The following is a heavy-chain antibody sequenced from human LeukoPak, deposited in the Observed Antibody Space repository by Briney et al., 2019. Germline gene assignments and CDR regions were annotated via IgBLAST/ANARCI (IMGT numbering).Heavy chain of an antibody. J-gene: IGHJ5*02. V-gene: IGHV1-2*02. Sequence: ASVKVSCKASGYTFTSYGISWVRQAPGQGLEWMGWINPNSGGTNYAQKFQGRVTMTRDTSISTAYMELSRLRSDDTAVYYCARSYCSSTSCYLPNNWFDPWGQGTLVTVSS. CDR1: GYTFTSYG. CDR3: ARSYCSSTSCYLPNNWFDP. D-gene: IGHD2-2*01. CDR2: INPNSGGT.